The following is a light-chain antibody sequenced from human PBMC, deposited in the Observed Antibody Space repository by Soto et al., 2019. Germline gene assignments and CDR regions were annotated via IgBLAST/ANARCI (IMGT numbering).Light chain of an antibody. J-gene: IGLJ1*01. V-gene: IGLV2-14*01. CDR2: DVG. Sequence: QSVLPQPASVSGSPGQSITISCTGTSSDVGGYNYVSWYQQHPGKAPKLMIYDVGNRPSGVSNRFSGSKSGNTASLTISGLQAEDEADYYCSSYTSSSTPYVFGTGTKVTVL. CDR1: SSDVGGYNY. CDR3: SSYTSSSTPYV.